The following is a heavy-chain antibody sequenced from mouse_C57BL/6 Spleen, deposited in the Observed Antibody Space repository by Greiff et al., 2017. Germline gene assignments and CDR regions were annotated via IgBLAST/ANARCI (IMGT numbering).Heavy chain of an antibody. CDR3: AGGGGGYVGYFAV. Sequence: QVQLKQSGAELVRPGTSVKVSCKASGYAFTNYLIEWVKQRPGQGLEWIGVINPGSGGTNYNETFQGKATLTAAKSSSPAYMQRSSLTSEVSSVYFCAGGGGGYVGYFAVWGTGTTVTVSS. J-gene: IGHJ1*03. D-gene: IGHD2-2*01. CDR1: GYAFTNYL. V-gene: IGHV1-54*01. CDR2: INPGSGGT.